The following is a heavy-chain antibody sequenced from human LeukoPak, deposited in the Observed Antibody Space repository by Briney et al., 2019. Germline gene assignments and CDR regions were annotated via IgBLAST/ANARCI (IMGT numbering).Heavy chain of an antibody. V-gene: IGHV4-61*02. CDR3: ARHSGHSSTNDAFDI. CDR2: IYTSGST. CDR1: GGSISSGGYY. Sequence: PSETLSLTCTVSGGSISSGGYYWSWIRQPAGKGLEWIGRIYTSGSTNYNPSLKSRVTISIDTSKNQFSLKLTSVTAADTAVYYCARHSGHSSTNDAFDIWGQGTMVIVSS. J-gene: IGHJ3*02. D-gene: IGHD6-13*01.